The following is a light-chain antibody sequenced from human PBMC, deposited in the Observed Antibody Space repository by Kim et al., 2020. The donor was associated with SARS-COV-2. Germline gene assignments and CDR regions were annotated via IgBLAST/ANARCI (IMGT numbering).Light chain of an antibody. J-gene: IGLJ1*01. CDR3: ATWDSSLTSYV. Sequence: GQKVSISCCGTGSNFGSNVVSCYKQFPGAAPILLIYDNDKRPSGFPDRFSGSRSGASGTLRITGLQTGDEAEDYCATWDSSLTSYVFGIGTKVTVL. CDR2: DND. V-gene: IGLV1-51*01. CDR1: GSNFGSNV.